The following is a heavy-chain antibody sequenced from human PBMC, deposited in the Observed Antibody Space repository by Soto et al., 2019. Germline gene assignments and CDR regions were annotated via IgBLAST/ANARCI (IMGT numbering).Heavy chain of an antibody. CDR3: ARGGYDSSGDPYSYYFDY. D-gene: IGHD3-22*01. V-gene: IGHV4-30-4*01. CDR2: IYYSGST. CDR1: GGSISSGDYY. Sequence: QVQLQESGPGLVKPSQTLSLTCTVSGGSISSGDYYWSWIRQPRGKGLEWIGYIYYSGSTYYNPSLKSRVTISVHTSKNQFSLKLSSVTAADTAVYYCARGGYDSSGDPYSYYFDYWGQGTLVTVSS. J-gene: IGHJ4*02.